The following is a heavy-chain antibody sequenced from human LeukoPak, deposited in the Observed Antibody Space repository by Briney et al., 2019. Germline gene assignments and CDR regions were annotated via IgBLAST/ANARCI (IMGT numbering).Heavy chain of an antibody. CDR2: IWYDGSNK. V-gene: IGHV3-33*08. Sequence: GGSVRLSCAASGFTVSSNYMSWVRQAPGKGLEWVAVIWYDGSNKYYADSVKGRLTISRDNSKNTLYLQMNSLRAEDTAVYYCARYSSSSRYFDYWGQGTLVTVSS. CDR3: ARYSSSSRYFDY. CDR1: GFTVSSNY. D-gene: IGHD6-6*01. J-gene: IGHJ4*02.